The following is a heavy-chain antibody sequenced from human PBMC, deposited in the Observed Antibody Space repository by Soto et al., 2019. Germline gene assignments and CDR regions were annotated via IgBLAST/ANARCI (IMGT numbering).Heavy chain of an antibody. CDR3: ARGHSVLRFLEWLSNNNWFDP. Sequence: KTSETLSLTCAVYGGSFSGYYWSWIRQPPGKGLEWIGEINHSGSTNYNPSLKSRVTISVDTSKNQFSLKLSSVTAADTAVYYCARGHSVLRFLEWLSNNNWFDPWGQGTLVTVSS. D-gene: IGHD3-3*01. V-gene: IGHV4-34*01. CDR1: GGSFSGYY. J-gene: IGHJ5*02. CDR2: INHSGST.